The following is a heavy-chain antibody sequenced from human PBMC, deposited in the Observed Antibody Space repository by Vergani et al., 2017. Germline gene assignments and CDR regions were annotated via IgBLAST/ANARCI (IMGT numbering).Heavy chain of an antibody. CDR2: ISAYNGNT. D-gene: IGHD4-11*01. J-gene: IGHJ4*02. V-gene: IGHV1-18*01. CDR1: GYTFTSYA. Sequence: QVQLVQSGSELKKPGASVKVSCKASGYTFTSYAMNWVRQAPGQGLEWMGWISAYNGNTNYAQKLQGRVTMTTDTSTSTAYMELRSLRSDDTAVYYCAIWPHDYSNCPGWGQGTLVTVSS. CDR3: AIWPHDYSNCPG.